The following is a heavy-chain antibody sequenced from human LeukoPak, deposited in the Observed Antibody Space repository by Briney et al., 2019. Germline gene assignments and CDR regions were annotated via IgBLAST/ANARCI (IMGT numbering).Heavy chain of an antibody. CDR3: ARDSCSGGSCHQYYGMDV. CDR2: INPNSGGT. V-gene: IGHV1-2*02. D-gene: IGHD2-15*01. J-gene: IGHJ6*02. CDR1: GYTFTGYY. Sequence: ASVKVSFKASGYTFTGYYMHWVRQAPGQGLEWMGWINPNSGGTNYAQKFQGRVTMTRDTSISTAYMELSRLRSDDTAVYYCARDSCSGGSCHQYYGMDVWGQGTTVTVSS.